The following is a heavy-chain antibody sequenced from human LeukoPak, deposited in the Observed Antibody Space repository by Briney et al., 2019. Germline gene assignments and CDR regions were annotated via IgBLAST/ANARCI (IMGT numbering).Heavy chain of an antibody. V-gene: IGHV3-7*04. CDR3: TRVGYIDEGIDY. CDR1: GFPFSSYW. J-gene: IGHJ4*02. D-gene: IGHD5-24*01. Sequence: GGSLRLSCVASGFPFSSYWMTWVRQAPGKGLEWVANIKQDGSKKSYVDSVKGRFTISRDNAKNSLYLQMSSLRAEDTAIYYCTRVGYIDEGIDYWGQGTLVTVSS. CDR2: IKQDGSKK.